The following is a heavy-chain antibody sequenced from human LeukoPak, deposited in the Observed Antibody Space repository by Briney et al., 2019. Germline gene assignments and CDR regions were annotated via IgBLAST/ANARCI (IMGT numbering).Heavy chain of an antibody. CDR2: IRYDGSNK. CDR1: GFTFSSYG. D-gene: IGHD3-10*01. CDR3: ARETIRITMVRGVIDY. V-gene: IGHV3-30*02. Sequence: PGGSLRLSCAASGFTFSSYGMHWVRQAPGKGLERVAFIRYDGSNKYYADSVKGRFTISRDNSKNTLYLQMNSLRAEDTAVYYCARETIRITMVRGVIDYWGQGTLVTVSS. J-gene: IGHJ4*02.